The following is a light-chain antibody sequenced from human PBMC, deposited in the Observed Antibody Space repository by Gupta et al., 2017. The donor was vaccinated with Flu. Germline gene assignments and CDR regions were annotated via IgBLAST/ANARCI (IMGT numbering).Light chain of an antibody. V-gene: IGKV3-20*01. CDR3: QKDITSTPRVT. J-gene: IGKJ2*01. Sequence: ENVLPQSPGTLSLSPGERATLSCRASQSVSSTYLAWYKQKPGQAPRLLIYVASSRATAITDMFSGSGSGTDFTLTIITLEPEDSAMYFCQKDITSTPRVTFVKGTKLQIK. CDR1: QSVSSTY. CDR2: VAS.